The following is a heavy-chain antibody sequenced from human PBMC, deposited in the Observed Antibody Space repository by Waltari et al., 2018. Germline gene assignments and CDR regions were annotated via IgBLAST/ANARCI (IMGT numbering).Heavy chain of an antibody. V-gene: IGHV3-23*01. CDR1: GFTFSSYA. J-gene: IGHJ4*02. D-gene: IGHD5-12*01. Sequence: EVQLLESGGGLVQPGGSLSLSCAASGFTFSSYAMRWVPPAPGKGLEWVSAISGSGGSTYYADSVKGRFTISRDNSKNTLYLQMNSLRAEDTAVYYCAKDRDSGYDLGQDDYWGQGTLVTVSS. CDR3: AKDRDSGYDLGQDDY. CDR2: ISGSGGST.